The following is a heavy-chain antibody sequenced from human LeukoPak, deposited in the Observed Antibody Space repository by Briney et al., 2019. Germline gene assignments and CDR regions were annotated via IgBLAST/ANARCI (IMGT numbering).Heavy chain of an antibody. J-gene: IGHJ4*02. D-gene: IGHD5-24*01. V-gene: IGHV4-38-2*02. CDR2: IYHSGST. CDR3: ARDAGMATTFDY. CDR1: GYSISSGYY. Sequence: SETLSLTCTVSGYSISSGYYWGWIRQPPGKGLEWIGSIYHSGSTYYNPSLKSRVTISVDTSKNQFSLKLSSVTAADTAVYYCARDAGMATTFDYWGQGTLVTVSS.